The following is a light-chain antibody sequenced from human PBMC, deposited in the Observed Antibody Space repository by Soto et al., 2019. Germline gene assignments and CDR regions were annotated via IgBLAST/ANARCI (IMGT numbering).Light chain of an antibody. CDR1: SSNIGAGYD. J-gene: IGLJ2*01. V-gene: IGLV1-40*01. CDR2: GTS. CDR3: QSYDSSLRGVV. Sequence: QSVMTQPPSVSGAPGQRVTISCTGRSSNIGAGYDVHWYQQLPGTAPKLLIYGTSNRPSGVPDRFSGSKSGTADSLAITGLQAEDEADYYCQSYDSSLRGVVFGGWTKLTVL.